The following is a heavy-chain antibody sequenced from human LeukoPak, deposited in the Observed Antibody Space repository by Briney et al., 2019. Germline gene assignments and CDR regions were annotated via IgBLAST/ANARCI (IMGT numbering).Heavy chain of an antibody. CDR2: ISSSGSYI. D-gene: IGHD1-26*01. V-gene: IGHV3-21*01. Sequence: GGSLRLSCAASGFTFSSYSMNWVRQAPGKGLEWVSSISSSGSYIYYADSVKGRFTISRDNAKNSLYLQMNSLRAEDTAVYYCARAPPVGAHFDYWGQGTLVTVSS. CDR1: GFTFSSYS. J-gene: IGHJ4*02. CDR3: ARAPPVGAHFDY.